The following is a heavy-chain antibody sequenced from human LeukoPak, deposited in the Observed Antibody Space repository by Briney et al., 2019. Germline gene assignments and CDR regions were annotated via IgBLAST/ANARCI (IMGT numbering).Heavy chain of an antibody. CDR2: IGIRGDT. J-gene: IGHJ4*02. CDR3: ARGGIQVSGIDEFDY. CDR1: GFTFIDYD. D-gene: IGHD6-19*01. V-gene: IGHV3-13*01. Sequence: GGSLRLSWAASGFTFIDYDMHWVRQVIGKGLEWGSAIGIRGDTHYSGSVKGRFTISRENAESSLYLQMNSLRAEDTAVYYCARGGIQVSGIDEFDYWGQGTLVTVSS.